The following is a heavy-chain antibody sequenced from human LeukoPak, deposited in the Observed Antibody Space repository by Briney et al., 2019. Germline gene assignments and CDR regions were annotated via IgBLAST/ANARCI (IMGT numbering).Heavy chain of an antibody. D-gene: IGHD3-22*01. J-gene: IGHJ4*02. CDR2: ITSSSSYI. CDR1: GFTFSTYN. CDR3: ARLGGYYDSSGYAYFDY. V-gene: IGHV3-21*04. Sequence: GGSLRLSCAAPGFTFSTYNMNWVRRAPGKGLEWVSSITSSSSYIYYADSVKGRFTISRDNSKNTLYLQMNSLRPEDTAVYYCARLGGYYDSSGYAYFDYWGQGTLVTVSS.